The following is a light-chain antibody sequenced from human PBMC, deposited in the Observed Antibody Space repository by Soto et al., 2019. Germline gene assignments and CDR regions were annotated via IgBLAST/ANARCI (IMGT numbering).Light chain of an antibody. CDR3: RQRSVWVT. Sequence: EIVLTQSPATLYLSPGQRATLSCRTSQRINNALAWYQQKPGQAPILLSYDPSNRANGIPPRFSGSGSATVFTLTIIRAEHEDSAGYYGRQRSVWVTFGEGKPLEI. CDR2: DPS. J-gene: IGKJ5*01. V-gene: IGKV3-11*01. CDR1: QRINNA.